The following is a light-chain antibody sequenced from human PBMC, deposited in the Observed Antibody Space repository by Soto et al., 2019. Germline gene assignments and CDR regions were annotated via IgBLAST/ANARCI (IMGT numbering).Light chain of an antibody. CDR2: DVS. J-gene: IGLJ1*01. Sequence: QSVLTQPASVSGSLGQSITISCTGTSTDVGRYNYVSWYQHHPGRAPKLMIYDVSSRPSGVSNRFSGSKSGNTASLTVSGLQAEDEADYYCSSYAGSNSLLFGTGTKVTVL. V-gene: IGLV2-14*03. CDR1: STDVGRYNY. CDR3: SSYAGSNSLL.